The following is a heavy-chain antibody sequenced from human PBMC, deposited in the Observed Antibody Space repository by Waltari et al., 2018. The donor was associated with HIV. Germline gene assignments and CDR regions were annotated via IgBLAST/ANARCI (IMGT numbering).Heavy chain of an antibody. Sequence: QVQLVQSGAELKKSGASVKVSCKPSGYNFTDYYIHWVRQAPGQGLEWMGWVNINSGGTNCSQKLRGRVTLTRDTSISTANMQLSSLGSDDTAIYYCTRAQSHVHGLDVWGQGTTVTVSS. CDR1: GYNFTDYY. CDR3: TRAQSHVHGLDV. J-gene: IGHJ6*02. V-gene: IGHV1-2*02. CDR2: VNINSGGT.